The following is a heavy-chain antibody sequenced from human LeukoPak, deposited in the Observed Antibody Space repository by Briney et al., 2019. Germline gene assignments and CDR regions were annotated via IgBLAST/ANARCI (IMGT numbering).Heavy chain of an antibody. CDR1: GFTFSSYA. Sequence: GGSLRLSCAASGFTFSSYAMHWVRQAPGKGLEWVAVISYDGSNKYYADSVKGRFTISRDNSKNTLYLQMNSLRAEDTAVYYCAKVITMIVVVITGFDYWGQGTLVTVSS. CDR2: ISYDGSNK. V-gene: IGHV3-30-3*01. CDR3: AKVITMIVVVITGFDY. J-gene: IGHJ4*02. D-gene: IGHD3-22*01.